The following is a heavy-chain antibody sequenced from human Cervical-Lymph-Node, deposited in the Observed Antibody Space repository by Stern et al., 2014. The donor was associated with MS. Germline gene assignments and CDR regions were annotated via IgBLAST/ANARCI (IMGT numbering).Heavy chain of an antibody. CDR3: ARRDYYDTSTYYDDAFDI. Sequence: QLQLQESGPGLEKASETLSLTCTVSGGSISTYYWTWIRQPPGKGLEWIGEISYSGDTNYNPSLKSRVTLSVDTSKNQFSLKLSSVTAADTAVYYCARRDYYDTSTYYDDAFDIWGQGTMVTVSS. V-gene: IGHV4-59*01. CDR1: GGSISTYY. CDR2: ISYSGDT. D-gene: IGHD3-22*01. J-gene: IGHJ3*02.